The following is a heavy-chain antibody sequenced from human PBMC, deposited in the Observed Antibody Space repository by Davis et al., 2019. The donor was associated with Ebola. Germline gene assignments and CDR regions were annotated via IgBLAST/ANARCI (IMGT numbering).Heavy chain of an antibody. CDR2: IKQDGSEK. V-gene: IGHV3-7*01. Sequence: GESLKISCAASGFTFSGSTMHWVRQAPGKGLEWVANIKQDGSEKYYVDSVKGRFTISRDNAKNSLYLQMNSLRAEDTAVYYCARTVTGGLFVAWGQGTLVTVSS. D-gene: IGHD2-8*02. CDR1: GFTFSGST. CDR3: ARTVTGGLFVA. J-gene: IGHJ5*02.